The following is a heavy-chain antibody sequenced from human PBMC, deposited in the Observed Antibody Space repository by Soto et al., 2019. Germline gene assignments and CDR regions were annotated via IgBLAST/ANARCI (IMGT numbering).Heavy chain of an antibody. CDR3: ARVAAAGSYYYYYGMDV. J-gene: IGHJ6*02. CDR1: GGSISSGDYY. CDR2: IYYSGST. V-gene: IGHV4-30-4*01. D-gene: IGHD6-13*01. Sequence: NPSETLSLTCTVSGGSISSGDYYWSWIRQPPGKGLEWIGYIYYSGSTYYNPSLKSRVTISVDTSKNQFSLKLSSVTAADTAVYYCARVAAAGSYYYYYGMDVWGQGTTVTVSS.